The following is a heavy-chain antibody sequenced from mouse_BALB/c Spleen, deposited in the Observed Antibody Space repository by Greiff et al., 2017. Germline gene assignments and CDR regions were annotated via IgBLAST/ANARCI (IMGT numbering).Heavy chain of an antibody. D-gene: IGHD1-1*01. Sequence: EGKLVESGGGLVKPGGSLKLSCAASGFTFSSYAMSWVRQTPEKRLEWVASISSGGSTYYPDSVKGRFTISRDNARNILYLQMSSLRSEDTAMYYCARGSYYYGSSYYFDYWGQGTTLTVSS. V-gene: IGHV5-6-5*01. CDR2: ISSGGST. J-gene: IGHJ2*01. CDR1: GFTFSSYA. CDR3: ARGSYYYGSSYYFDY.